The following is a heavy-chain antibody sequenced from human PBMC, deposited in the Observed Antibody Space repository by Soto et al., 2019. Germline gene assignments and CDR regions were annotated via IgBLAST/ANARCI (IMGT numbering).Heavy chain of an antibody. CDR3: ARESVRQQLAYYFDY. V-gene: IGHV4-30-4*01. CDR2: IYHTGST. D-gene: IGHD6-13*01. J-gene: IGHJ4*02. CDR1: GGSMSRGDYY. Sequence: PSETLSLTCTVSGGSMSRGDYYWSWIRQPPGKGLEWIGFIYHTGSTYYSPSLKNRVAISVDTSKNQFSLKLSSVTAADTAVYYCARESVRQQLAYYFDYWGQGTLVTVSA.